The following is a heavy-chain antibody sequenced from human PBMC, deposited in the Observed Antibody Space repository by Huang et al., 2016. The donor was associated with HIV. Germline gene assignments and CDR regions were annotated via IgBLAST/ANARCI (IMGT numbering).Heavy chain of an antibody. CDR2: ITSSSGSI. D-gene: IGHD3-10*01. Sequence: EVQLMESGGGLVQPGGSLRLSCAASGFTFSTYYMNWVRQAPGKVLEWVSYITSSSGSIYYADSVKGRFTISRDNAKNSLYLQMNSLRAEDTAVYYCARFGSYYYGSGSYLDAFDIWGQGTMVTVSS. CDR3: ARFGSYYYGSGSYLDAFDI. J-gene: IGHJ3*02. V-gene: IGHV3-48*01. CDR1: GFTFSTYY.